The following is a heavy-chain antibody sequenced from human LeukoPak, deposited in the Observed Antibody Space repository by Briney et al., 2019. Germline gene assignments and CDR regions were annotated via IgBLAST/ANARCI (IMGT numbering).Heavy chain of an antibody. Sequence: ASVKVSCKASGGTFSSYAISWVRQAPGLGLEWMGRIIPIFGTANYAQKFQGRVTITTDESTSTAYMELSSLRSEDTAVYYCARDKFGGYGDNWFDPWGQGTLVTVSS. D-gene: IGHD5-12*01. CDR1: GGTFSSYA. J-gene: IGHJ5*02. CDR3: ARDKFGGYGDNWFDP. V-gene: IGHV1-69*05. CDR2: IIPIFGTA.